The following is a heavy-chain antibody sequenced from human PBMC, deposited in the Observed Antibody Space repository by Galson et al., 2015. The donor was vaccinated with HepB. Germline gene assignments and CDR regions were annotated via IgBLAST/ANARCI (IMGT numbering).Heavy chain of an antibody. CDR1: GFSLSNARMG. D-gene: IGHD6-19*01. CDR2: IFSNDEK. Sequence: PALVKPTQTPTLTCTVSGFSLSNARMGVSWIRQPPGKALEWLAHIFSNDEKSYSTSLKSRLTISKDTSKSQVVLTMTNMDPVDTATYYCARIGNTVAGTLAFDYWGQGTLVTVSS. J-gene: IGHJ4*02. V-gene: IGHV2-26*01. CDR3: ARIGNTVAGTLAFDY.